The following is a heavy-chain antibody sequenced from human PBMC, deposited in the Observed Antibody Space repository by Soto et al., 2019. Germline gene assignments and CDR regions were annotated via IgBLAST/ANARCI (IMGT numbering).Heavy chain of an antibody. V-gene: IGHV4-59*01. Sequence: SETLSLTCTVSGGSISSYYWSWIRQPPGKGLEWIGYIYYSGSTNYNPSLKSRVTISVDTSKNQFSLKLSSVTAADTAVYYCARDQGYGDYSYYYYYYGMDVWGQGTTVTVSS. CDR2: IYYSGST. J-gene: IGHJ6*02. CDR3: ARDQGYGDYSYYYYYYGMDV. D-gene: IGHD4-17*01. CDR1: GGSISSYY.